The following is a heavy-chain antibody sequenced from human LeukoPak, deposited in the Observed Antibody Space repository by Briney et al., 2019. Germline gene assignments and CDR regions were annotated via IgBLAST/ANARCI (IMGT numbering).Heavy chain of an antibody. CDR2: ISYDGSNK. CDR3: ARLGMIQAYSTEDY. D-gene: IGHD6-13*01. V-gene: IGHV3-30*19. J-gene: IGHJ4*02. CDR1: GFTFNKYA. Sequence: GGSLRLSCGASGFTFNKYAMHWVRQAPGKGLEWVAVISYDGSNKYYADSVKGRFTISRDNSKNTLYLQMNSLRAEDTAVYYCARLGMIQAYSTEDYWGQGTLVTVSS.